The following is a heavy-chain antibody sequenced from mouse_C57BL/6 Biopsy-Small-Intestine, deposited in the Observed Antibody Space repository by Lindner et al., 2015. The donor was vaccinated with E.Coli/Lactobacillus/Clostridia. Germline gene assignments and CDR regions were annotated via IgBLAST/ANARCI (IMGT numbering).Heavy chain of an antibody. CDR1: GFNIKDDY. D-gene: IGHD3-2*02. J-gene: IGHJ2*01. V-gene: IGHV14-4*01. CDR2: IDPENGDT. CDR3: TTGSGYRFDY. Sequence: ASVKLSCTASGFNIKDDYMHWVKQRPEQGLEWIGWIDPENGDTEYASKFQGKATITADTSSNTAYLQLSSLTSEDTAVYYCTTGSGYRFDYWGQGTTLTVSS.